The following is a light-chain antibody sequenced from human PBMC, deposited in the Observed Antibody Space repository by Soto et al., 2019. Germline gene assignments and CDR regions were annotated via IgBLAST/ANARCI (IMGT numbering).Light chain of an antibody. CDR1: QSVRSSY. V-gene: IGKV3-11*01. J-gene: IGKJ4*01. CDR2: DAS. Sequence: EIVLTQSPGTLSLSPGERATLSCRASQSVRSSYLAWYQQKPGQAPRLLIYDASTRATGIPARFSGSGSGTDFSLTISGLESEDFAVYYCQQRSVWPLTFGGGTKVDIK. CDR3: QQRSVWPLT.